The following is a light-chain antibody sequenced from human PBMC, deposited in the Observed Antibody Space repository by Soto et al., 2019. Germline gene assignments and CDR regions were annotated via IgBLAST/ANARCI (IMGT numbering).Light chain of an antibody. CDR2: EVS. CDR3: SSYAGSNQGV. J-gene: IGLJ1*01. V-gene: IGLV2-8*01. Sequence: ALTQPPSASGSPGQSVTISCTGTSSDVGGYNYVSWYQQHPGKAPKLMIYEVSKRPSGVPDRFSGSKSGNTASLTVSGLQAEDEADYYCSSYAGSNQGVFGTGTKLTVL. CDR1: SSDVGGYNY.